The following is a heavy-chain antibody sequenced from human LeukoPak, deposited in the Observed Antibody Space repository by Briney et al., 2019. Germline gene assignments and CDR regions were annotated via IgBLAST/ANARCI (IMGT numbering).Heavy chain of an antibody. CDR1: GGSFSGYY. CDR3: AKDISDYGDHYVHDY. CDR2: INHSGST. Sequence: SETLSLTCAVYGGSFSGYYWSWIRQPPGKGLEWIGEINHSGSTNYNPSLKSRVTISVDTSKNQFSLKLSSVTAADTAVYYCAKDISDYGDHYVHDYWGQGTLVIVSS. V-gene: IGHV4-34*01. J-gene: IGHJ4*02. D-gene: IGHD4-17*01.